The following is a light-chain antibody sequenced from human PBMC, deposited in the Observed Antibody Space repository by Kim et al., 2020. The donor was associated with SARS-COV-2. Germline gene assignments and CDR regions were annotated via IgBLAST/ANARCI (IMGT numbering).Light chain of an antibody. CDR2: LNSDGSH. CDR3: QTWGTGIG. CDR1: SGHSSYA. Sequence: GASVKLTCTLSSGHSSYAIAWHQQQPEKGPRYLMKLNSDGSHSKGDGIPDRFSGSSSGAGRYLTISSLQSEDEADYYCQTWGTGIGFGGGTQLTVL. V-gene: IGLV4-69*01. J-gene: IGLJ3*02.